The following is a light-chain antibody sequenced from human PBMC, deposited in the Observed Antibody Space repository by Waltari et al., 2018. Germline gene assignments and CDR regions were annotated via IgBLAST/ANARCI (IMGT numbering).Light chain of an antibody. CDR3: QQSYSTPST. Sequence: DIQMTQSPSSLSASVGDRVTLTCWASQSIRSYLNWYQQKPGKAPKLLIYAASSLQSGVPSRFSGSGSGTDFTLTISSLQPEDFATYYCQQSYSTPSTFGQGTKLEI. V-gene: IGKV1-39*01. CDR2: AAS. CDR1: QSIRSY. J-gene: IGKJ2*02.